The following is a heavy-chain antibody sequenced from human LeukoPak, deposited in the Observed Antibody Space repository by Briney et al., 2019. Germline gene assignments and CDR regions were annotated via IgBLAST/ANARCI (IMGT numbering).Heavy chain of an antibody. CDR1: GTYW. V-gene: IGHV3-74*01. CDR3: VTFYETY. D-gene: IGHD2/OR15-2a*01. Sequence: GGSLRLSCGASGTYWMHWVRQAPGKGLVWVSHINSDGSWTGYADSVKGRFTISKDNAKNTVSLQMNNLRAEDTAVYYCVTFYETYWGRGTLVTVSS. CDR2: INSDGSWT. J-gene: IGHJ4*02.